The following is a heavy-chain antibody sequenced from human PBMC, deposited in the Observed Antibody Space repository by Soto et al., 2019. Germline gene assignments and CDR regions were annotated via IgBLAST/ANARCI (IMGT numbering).Heavy chain of an antibody. CDR3: ACPHGWSAFYYHDF. CDR2: VCSRGNT. Sequence: PSETLSLTCSVSGGSLNSYGYFCGWFRQPPGKGLEWIGSVCSRGNTCYSPSLKSRVTLSVDTSKLHFSLRLDSVTAADTAVYFCACPHGWSAFYYHDFWGRGILVTVSS. D-gene: IGHD6-19*01. J-gene: IGHJ4*02. CDR1: GGSLNSYGYF. V-gene: IGHV4-39*01.